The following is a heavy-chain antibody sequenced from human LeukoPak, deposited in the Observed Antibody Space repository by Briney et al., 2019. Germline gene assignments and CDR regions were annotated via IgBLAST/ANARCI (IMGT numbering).Heavy chain of an antibody. CDR1: GYSISSGYY. J-gene: IGHJ4*02. CDR3: ARDRLAAAGFDY. D-gene: IGHD6-13*01. Sequence: SETLSLTCAVSGYSISSGYYWGWIRQPPGKGLEWIGSIYHSGSTYYNPSLKSRVTISVDTSKNQFSLKLSSVTAADTAVYYCARDRLAAAGFDYWGQATLVTDSS. V-gene: IGHV4-38-2*02. CDR2: IYHSGST.